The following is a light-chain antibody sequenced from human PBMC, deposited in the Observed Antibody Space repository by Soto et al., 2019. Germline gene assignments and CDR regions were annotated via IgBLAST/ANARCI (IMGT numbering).Light chain of an antibody. J-gene: IGKJ1*01. CDR1: QTVERW. CDR2: DVS. V-gene: IGKV1-5*01. Sequence: DLQMTQSPSTLSASVGDRVTITCRASQTVERWLAWYQQKPGKAPNLLISDVSSLESGVPSRFSGSGSATEFTLTISGLQPDDFATYYCQQYKDSMWTFGQGTKVESK. CDR3: QQYKDSMWT.